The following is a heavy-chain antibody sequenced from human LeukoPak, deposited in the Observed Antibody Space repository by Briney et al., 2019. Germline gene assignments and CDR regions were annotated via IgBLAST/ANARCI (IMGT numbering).Heavy chain of an antibody. J-gene: IGHJ6*02. CDR1: GYIFPDYY. V-gene: IGHV1/OR15-1*04. CDR2: INPNSGGT. D-gene: IGHD4-17*01. Sequence: ASVKVSCKGSGYIFPDYYIYWVRQAPGQGLEWMGRINPNSGGTNYAQKFQGRVTITADESTSTAYMELSSLRSEDTAVYYCARGSLYDYGDYYGMDVWGQGTTVTVSS. CDR3: ARGSLYDYGDYYGMDV.